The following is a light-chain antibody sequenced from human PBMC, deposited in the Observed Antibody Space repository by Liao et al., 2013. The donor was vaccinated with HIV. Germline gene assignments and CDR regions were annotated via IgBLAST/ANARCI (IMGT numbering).Light chain of an antibody. V-gene: IGLV3-21*01. CDR1: NIGSKS. Sequence: SYVLTQSPSVSVAPGQTANITCGGNNIGSKSVHWYQQKPGQAPSLIMYYDSDRPSGIPERFSGSNAGNTATLTIRGTQAMDEADYYCQAWDSSTFYVFGTGTRVTVL. J-gene: IGLJ1*01. CDR3: QAWDSSTFYV. CDR2: YDS.